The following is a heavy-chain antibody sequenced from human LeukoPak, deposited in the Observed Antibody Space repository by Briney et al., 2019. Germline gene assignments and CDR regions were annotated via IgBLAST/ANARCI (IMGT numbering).Heavy chain of an antibody. CDR3: ARLAIAVADDFDY. D-gene: IGHD6-19*01. Sequence: ASVKVSCKASGYTFTGYYMHWVRQAPGQGLEWMGWINPNSGGTNYAQKFQGRVTMTRDTSISTAYMELSRLRSDGTAVYYCARLAIAVADDFDYWGQGTLVTVSS. V-gene: IGHV1-2*02. CDR1: GYTFTGYY. CDR2: INPNSGGT. J-gene: IGHJ4*02.